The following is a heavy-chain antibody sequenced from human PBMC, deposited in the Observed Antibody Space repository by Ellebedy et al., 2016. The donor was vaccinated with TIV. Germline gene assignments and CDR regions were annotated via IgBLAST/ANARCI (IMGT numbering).Heavy chain of an antibody. D-gene: IGHD3-22*01. CDR3: AKDPFPTMIVVVPPSYFDY. V-gene: IGHV3-23*01. Sequence: GGSLRLSXAASGFTFSSYAMSWVRQAPGKGLEWVSAISGSGGSTYYADSVKGRFTISRDNSKNTLYLQMNSLRAEDTAVYYCAKDPFPTMIVVVPPSYFDYWGQGTLVTVSS. CDR2: ISGSGGST. J-gene: IGHJ4*02. CDR1: GFTFSSYA.